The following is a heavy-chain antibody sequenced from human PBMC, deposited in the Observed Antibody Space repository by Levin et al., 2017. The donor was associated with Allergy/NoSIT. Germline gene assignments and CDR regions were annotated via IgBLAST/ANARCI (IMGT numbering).Heavy chain of an antibody. V-gene: IGHV3-30-3*01. Sequence: SGESLKISCAASGFTFSSYAMHWVRQAPGKGLEWVAVISYDGSNKYYADSVKGRFTISRDNSKNTLYLQMNSLRAEDTAVYYFARDPAAMTDVDAFDIWGQGTMVTVSS. CDR1: GFTFSSYA. J-gene: IGHJ3*02. CDR3: ARDPAAMTDVDAFDI. CDR2: ISYDGSNK. D-gene: IGHD5-18*01.